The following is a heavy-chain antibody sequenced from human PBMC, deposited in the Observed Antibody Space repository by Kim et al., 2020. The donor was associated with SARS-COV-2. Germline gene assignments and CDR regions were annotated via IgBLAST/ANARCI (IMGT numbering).Heavy chain of an antibody. CDR2: IIPILGIA. D-gene: IGHD6-13*01. V-gene: IGHV1-69*04. Sequence: SVKVSCKASGGTFSSYAISWVRQAPGQGLEWMGRIIPILGIANYAQKFQGRVTITADKSTSTAYMELSSLRSEDTAVYYCARGGSSWSDAFDIWGQGTMVTVSS. CDR1: GGTFSSYA. CDR3: ARGGSSWSDAFDI. J-gene: IGHJ3*02.